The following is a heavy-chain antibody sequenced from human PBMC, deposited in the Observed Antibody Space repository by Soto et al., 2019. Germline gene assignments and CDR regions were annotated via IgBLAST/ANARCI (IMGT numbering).Heavy chain of an antibody. V-gene: IGHV3-30*18. Sequence: GGSLRLSCAASGFTFSSYGMHWVRQAPGKGLEWVAVISYDGSNKYYADSVKGRFTISRDNSKNTLYLQMNSLRAEDTAVYYCAKGAVAGHPYYFDYWGQGTLVTVSS. J-gene: IGHJ4*02. CDR1: GFTFSSYG. CDR2: ISYDGSNK. CDR3: AKGAVAGHPYYFDY. D-gene: IGHD6-19*01.